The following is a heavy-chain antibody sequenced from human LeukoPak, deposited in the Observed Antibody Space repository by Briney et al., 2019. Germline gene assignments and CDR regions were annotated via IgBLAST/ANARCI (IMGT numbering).Heavy chain of an antibody. CDR2: IYPGDSDT. D-gene: IGHD3-3*01. Sequence: GESLKISCKGSGYSFTSYWIGWVRQMPGKGLEWMGIIYPGDSDTRYSLSFQGQVTISADKSISTAYLQWSSLKASDTAMYYCARPTGGYDFWSGYYYFDYWGQRTLVTVSS. CDR1: GYSFTSYW. J-gene: IGHJ4*02. CDR3: ARPTGGYDFWSGYYYFDY. V-gene: IGHV5-51*01.